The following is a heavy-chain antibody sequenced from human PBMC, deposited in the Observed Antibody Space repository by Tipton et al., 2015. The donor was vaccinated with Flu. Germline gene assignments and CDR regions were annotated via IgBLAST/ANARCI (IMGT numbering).Heavy chain of an antibody. D-gene: IGHD3-22*01. CDR2: IYYSGTT. CDR1: GGSISSYY. V-gene: IGHV4-59*01. J-gene: IGHJ3*02. CDR3: ASPQVVVKAFGAFDI. Sequence: TLSLTCTVSGGSISSYYWTWIRQTPGKGLEWIGHIYYSGTTSYSPSLKSRVTISKDMSKNQFSLNLRSVTAADTAVYYRASPQVVVKAFGAFDIWGQGTMVTVSS.